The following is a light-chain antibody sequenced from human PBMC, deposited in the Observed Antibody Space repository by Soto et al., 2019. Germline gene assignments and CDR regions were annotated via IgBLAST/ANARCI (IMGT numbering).Light chain of an antibody. CDR3: QQQKTYPYT. J-gene: IGKJ2*01. CDR2: KAS. Sequence: DIQMTQSPSTLSASVGDRVTITCRASQSISSWLAWYQQKPGKAPKLLIYKASSLESGVPSRFSGSGSGTEFTLTISSLQPDDFATYYCQQQKTYPYTFGQGTKLEIK. CDR1: QSISSW. V-gene: IGKV1-5*03.